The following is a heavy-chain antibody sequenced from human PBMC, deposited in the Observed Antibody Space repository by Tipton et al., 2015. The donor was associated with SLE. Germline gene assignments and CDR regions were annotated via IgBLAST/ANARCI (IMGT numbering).Heavy chain of an antibody. CDR3: ARDAEVVFDAFDI. J-gene: IGHJ3*02. CDR2: IYYSGST. D-gene: IGHD2-2*01. CDR1: GGSISSSSYY. Sequence: TLSLTCTVSGGSISSSSYYWSWIRQHPGKGLEWIGYIYYSGSTYYNPSLKSRVTISVDTSKNQFSLKLSSVTAADTAVYYCARDAEVVFDAFDIWGQGTMVTVSS. V-gene: IGHV4-31*03.